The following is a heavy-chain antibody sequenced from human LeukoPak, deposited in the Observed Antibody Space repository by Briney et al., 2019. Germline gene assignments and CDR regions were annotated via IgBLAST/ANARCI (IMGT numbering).Heavy chain of an antibody. CDR3: AKQSFGQPLIGDPPGW. Sequence: GGSLRLSCAASGFTFSSYAMSWVRQAPGKGLEWVSGISGSGGSTYYADSVKGRFTISRDNSKNTLYLQMNSLRAEDTAVYYCAKQSFGQPLIGDPPGWWGQGILVTVSS. CDR1: GFTFSSYA. CDR2: ISGSGGST. D-gene: IGHD4-17*01. V-gene: IGHV3-23*01. J-gene: IGHJ4*02.